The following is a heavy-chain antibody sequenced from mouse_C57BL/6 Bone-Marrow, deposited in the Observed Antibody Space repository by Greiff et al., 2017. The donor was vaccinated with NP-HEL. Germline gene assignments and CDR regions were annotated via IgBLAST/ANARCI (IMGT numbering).Heavy chain of an antibody. D-gene: IGHD4-1*01. V-gene: IGHV1-82*01. CDR3: ARLANWEEGFDY. CDR1: GYAFSSSW. J-gene: IGHJ2*01. Sequence: VQLQQSGPELVKPGASVKISCKASGYAFSSSWMNWVKQRPGKGLEWIGRIYPGDGDTNYNGKFKGKATLTADKSSSTAYMQLSSLTSEDSAVYFCARLANWEEGFDYWGQGTTLTVSS. CDR2: IYPGDGDT.